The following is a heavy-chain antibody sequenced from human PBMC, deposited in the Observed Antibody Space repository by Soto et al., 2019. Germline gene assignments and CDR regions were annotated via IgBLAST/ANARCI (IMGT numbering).Heavy chain of an antibody. CDR2: SNPNSGCT. J-gene: IGHJ5*02. D-gene: IGHD6-6*01. Sequence: AASVKVSCKASGYTFTGYYMHWVRQAPEQRLEWMGWSNPNSGCTNYAQKFQGRVTMTRDTSISPACMELSWLRSDDTAVYYCARARLTRAARPTLAPNWFDPWGQGTLVTVSS. CDR1: GYTFTGYY. CDR3: ARARLTRAARPTLAPNWFDP. V-gene: IGHV1-2*02.